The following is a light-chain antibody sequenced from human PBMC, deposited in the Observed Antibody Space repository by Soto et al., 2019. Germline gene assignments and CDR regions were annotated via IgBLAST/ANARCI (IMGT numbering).Light chain of an antibody. J-gene: IGLJ7*01. CDR2: DDS. CDR3: QVWDSSSDHAV. Sequence: SYELTQPPSVSVAPGQTARITCGGNNIGSKSVHWYQQKPGQAPVLVVYDDSDRPSGIPKRFSGSNSGNTATLTISRVEAGDEADYYCQVWDSSSDHAVFGGGTQLTVL. CDR1: NIGSKS. V-gene: IGLV3-21*02.